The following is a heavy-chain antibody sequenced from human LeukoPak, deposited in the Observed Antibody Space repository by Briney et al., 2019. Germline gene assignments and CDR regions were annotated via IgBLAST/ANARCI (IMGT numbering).Heavy chain of an antibody. V-gene: IGHV3-66*04. D-gene: IGHD3-22*01. J-gene: IGHJ4*02. Sequence: GGSLRLSCAASGFTVSDYYMNWVRQAPGKGLEWVSVIYRGGFTYYADSVRGRFSISRDNSKNTLYLQMNSLRAEDTALYYCARQESRNYYYEGLDYWGQGNLVTVSS. CDR2: IYRGGFT. CDR3: ARQESRNYYYEGLDY. CDR1: GFTVSDYY.